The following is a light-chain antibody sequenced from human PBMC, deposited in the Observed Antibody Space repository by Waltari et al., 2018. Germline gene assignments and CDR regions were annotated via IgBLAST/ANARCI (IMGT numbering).Light chain of an antibody. Sequence: QLVLTQSPSASASLGASVKLTCTLSSGHRSNSIAWHQQQPEKGPRYLMKVNSDGSHSKGDKIPDRFSGSSAGAEHYLTISSLQSEDEADYYCQTGGHGTWVFGGGTKLTVL. V-gene: IGLV4-69*01. CDR3: QTGGHGTWV. CDR2: VNSDGSH. CDR1: SGHRSNS. J-gene: IGLJ3*02.